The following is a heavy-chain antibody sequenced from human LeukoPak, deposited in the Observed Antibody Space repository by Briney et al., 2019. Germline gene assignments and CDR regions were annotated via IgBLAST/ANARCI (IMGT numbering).Heavy chain of an antibody. Sequence: SETLSLTCTVSGGTISSYYWSWIRQPPGKGLEWIGYIYYSGTTNYNPSLKSRVTISVDTSKNQFSLKLSSVTAADTAVYYCARGVYIAAAQYGYWGQGTLVTVSS. J-gene: IGHJ4*02. V-gene: IGHV4-59*01. CDR1: GGTISSYY. CDR3: ARGVYIAAAQYGY. D-gene: IGHD6-13*01. CDR2: IYYSGTT.